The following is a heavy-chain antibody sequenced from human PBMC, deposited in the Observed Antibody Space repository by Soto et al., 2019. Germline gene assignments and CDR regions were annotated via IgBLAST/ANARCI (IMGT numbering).Heavy chain of an antibody. V-gene: IGHV1-18*01. J-gene: IGHJ4*02. Sequence: QVQLVQSGAEVKKPGASVKVSCKASGYTFTNFGISWVRQAPGQGLEWMGWISAYNGNTNYAQNFQGRVTMTTDTSACTAYMELRSLRSVVTAVYYCVRGGTPIDYWGQGTLVTVSS. CDR1: GYTFTNFG. CDR2: ISAYNGNT. D-gene: IGHD3-16*01. CDR3: VRGGTPIDY.